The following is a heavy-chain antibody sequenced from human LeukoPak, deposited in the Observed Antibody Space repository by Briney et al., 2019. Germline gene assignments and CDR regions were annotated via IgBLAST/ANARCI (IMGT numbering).Heavy chain of an antibody. D-gene: IGHD3-16*02. J-gene: IGHJ4*02. Sequence: QPGGSLRLSCAASGFTFSSYWMHWVRQAPGKGLVWVSRINSDGSSTSYADSVKGRFTISRDNAKNTLYLQMNSLRGEDTAVYYCARVYDYVWGSYRTENFDYWGQGTLVTVSS. CDR1: GFTFSSYW. CDR3: ARVYDYVWGSYRTENFDY. V-gene: IGHV3-74*01. CDR2: INSDGSST.